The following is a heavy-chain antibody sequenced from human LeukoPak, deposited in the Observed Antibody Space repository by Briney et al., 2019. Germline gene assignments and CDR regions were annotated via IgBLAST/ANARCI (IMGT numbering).Heavy chain of an antibody. CDR3: AKEISVGATPYYFDS. V-gene: IGHV3-9*01. CDR1: GFTFDDYA. D-gene: IGHD1-26*01. J-gene: IGHJ4*02. Sequence: GRSLRLSCAASGFTFDDYAMHWVRQGPGKGLEWISGITWNTDTIGYADSVMGRFTISRDNAKNSLYLQMNSLRAEDTALYYCAKEISVGATPYYFDSWGQGTLVTVSS. CDR2: ITWNTDTI.